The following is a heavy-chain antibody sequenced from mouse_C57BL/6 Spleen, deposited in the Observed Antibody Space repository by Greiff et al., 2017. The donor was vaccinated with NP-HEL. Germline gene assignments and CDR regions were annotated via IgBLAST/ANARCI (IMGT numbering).Heavy chain of an antibody. Sequence: EVQLQQSGAELVRPGASVKLSCTASGFNIKDDYMHRVKQRPEQGLEWIGWIDPENGDTEYDSKVQGKATITADTSYNTAYLRLSSLTSEDTAVYYCTPSYDSGFAYWGQGTLVTVSA. J-gene: IGHJ3*01. V-gene: IGHV14-4*01. CDR3: TPSYDSGFAY. D-gene: IGHD2-4*01. CDR2: IDPENGDT. CDR1: GFNIKDDY.